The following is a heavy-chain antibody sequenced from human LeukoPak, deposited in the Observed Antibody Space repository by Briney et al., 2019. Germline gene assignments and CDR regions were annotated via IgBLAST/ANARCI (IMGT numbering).Heavy chain of an antibody. Sequence: TGGSLRLSCAASGFTFSSYAMSWVRQAPGKGLEWVSAISGSGGSTYYADSVKGRFTISRDNSKNTLYLQMNSLRAEDTAVYYCAKVSLIGVGSGRNWFDPWGQGTLVTVSS. J-gene: IGHJ5*02. V-gene: IGHV3-23*01. D-gene: IGHD3-10*01. CDR1: GFTFSSYA. CDR3: AKVSLIGVGSGRNWFDP. CDR2: ISGSGGST.